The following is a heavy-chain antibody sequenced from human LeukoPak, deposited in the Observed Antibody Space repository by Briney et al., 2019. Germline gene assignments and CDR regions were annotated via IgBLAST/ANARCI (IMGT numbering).Heavy chain of an antibody. CDR1: GGSISSYY. V-gene: IGHV4-59*01. Sequence: SETLSLTCTVSGGSISSYYWSWIWQPPGKGLEWIGYIYYSGSTNYNPSLKSRVTISVDTSKNQFSLKLSSVTAADTAVYYCARGGGYCSGGSCHIDYWGQGTLVTVSS. CDR3: ARGGGYCSGGSCHIDY. J-gene: IGHJ4*02. CDR2: IYYSGST. D-gene: IGHD2-15*01.